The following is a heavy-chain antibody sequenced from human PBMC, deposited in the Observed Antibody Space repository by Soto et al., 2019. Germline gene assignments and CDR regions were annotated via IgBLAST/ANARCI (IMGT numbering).Heavy chain of an antibody. Sequence: PSETLSLTCAVYGGSLSGYYWTWIRQPPGKGLEWIGEVNPGGITNYSPSVKSRLKISLDTSKTEVSLEMTSVTAADTAVYSCGRVVLKMAFQSIYSWGPGTLVTVS. CDR2: VNPGGIT. CDR3: GRVVLKMAFQSIYS. V-gene: IGHV4-34*01. D-gene: IGHD3-3*01. J-gene: IGHJ4*02. CDR1: GGSLSGYY.